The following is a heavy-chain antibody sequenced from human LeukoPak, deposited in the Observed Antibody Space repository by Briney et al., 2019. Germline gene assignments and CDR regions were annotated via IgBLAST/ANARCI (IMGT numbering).Heavy chain of an antibody. CDR3: AREAGGIGFQYLDV. D-gene: IGHD1-26*01. CDR1: GFTFSRSD. J-gene: IGHJ2*01. CDR2: IDTVGNT. V-gene: IGHV3-13*04. Sequence: PGGSLRLSCAASGFTFSRSDMHWVRQATGKGLEWVSAIDTVGNTYYPGSEQGRFTISRENAKNSLYLQINSLRAGDTAVYYCAREAGGIGFQYLDVWGRGTLDTLSS.